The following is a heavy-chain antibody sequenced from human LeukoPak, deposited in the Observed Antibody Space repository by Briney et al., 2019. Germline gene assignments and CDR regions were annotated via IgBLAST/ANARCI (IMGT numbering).Heavy chain of an antibody. CDR2: IKQDGSEK. Sequence: TGGSLRLSCAASGFTFSSYWMSWVRQAPGKGLEWVANIKQDGSEKYYVDSVKGRFTISRDNAKNSLYLQMNTLRAEDTAVYYCARDHAFGDYYYYYMDVWGKGTTVTVSS. D-gene: IGHD2-15*01. CDR3: ARDHAFGDYYYYYMDV. J-gene: IGHJ6*03. CDR1: GFTFSSYW. V-gene: IGHV3-7*01.